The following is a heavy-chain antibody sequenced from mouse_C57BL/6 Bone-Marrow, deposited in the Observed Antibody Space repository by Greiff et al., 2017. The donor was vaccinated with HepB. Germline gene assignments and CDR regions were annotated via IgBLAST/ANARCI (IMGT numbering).Heavy chain of an antibody. V-gene: IGHV1-15*01. D-gene: IGHD1-1*01. CDR3: TRHNYGSSLFDY. Sequence: QVQLQQSGAELVRPGASVTLSCKASGYTFTDYEMHWVKQTPVHGLEWIGAIDPETGGTAYNQKFKGKAILTADKSSSTAYMELRCLTSEDSAVYYCTRHNYGSSLFDYWGQGTTLTVSS. CDR1: GYTFTDYE. J-gene: IGHJ2*01. CDR2: IDPETGGT.